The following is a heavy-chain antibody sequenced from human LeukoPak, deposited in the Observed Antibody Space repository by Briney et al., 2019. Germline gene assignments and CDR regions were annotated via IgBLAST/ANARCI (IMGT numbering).Heavy chain of an antibody. J-gene: IGHJ4*02. Sequence: GGSLRLSCAASGFTFSSYAMSWVRQTPGKGLEWVSSISGGGGSTYYAASVKGRFTISRDNSQNALYLQMNSLRAEDTAVYYCARDHYFDYWGQGTLVTVSS. CDR3: ARDHYFDY. CDR2: ISGGGGST. V-gene: IGHV3-23*01. CDR1: GFTFSSYA.